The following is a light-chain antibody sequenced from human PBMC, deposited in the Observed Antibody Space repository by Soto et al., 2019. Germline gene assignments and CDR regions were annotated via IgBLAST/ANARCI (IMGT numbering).Light chain of an antibody. J-gene: IGKJ1*01. Sequence: LVLTQSPGTLSLSPGETATLSCRASQSVSNIYLGWYQQKPGQAPRLLIYDASNRATGIPARFSGSGSGTDFTLTISSLEPEDFAVYYCQQRSNWPRTFGQGTKVDIK. CDR1: QSVSNIY. V-gene: IGKV3-11*01. CDR2: DAS. CDR3: QQRSNWPRT.